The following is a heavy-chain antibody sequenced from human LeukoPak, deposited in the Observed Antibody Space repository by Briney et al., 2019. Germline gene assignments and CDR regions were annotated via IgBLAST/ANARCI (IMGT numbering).Heavy chain of an antibody. CDR3: ASGPDVGVAAAAKKGLYYGVDL. J-gene: IGHJ6*02. Sequence: PGGSLRLSCAASGFTFSISAMHWVRQAPDRGLEWVALISYDGSSKYYADSVKGRFTVSRDNSKNTLYLQMNSLRDDDTAVYYCASGPDVGVAAAAKKGLYYGVDLWGQGTTGTVSS. V-gene: IGHV3-30-3*01. CDR1: GFTFSISA. CDR2: ISYDGSSK. D-gene: IGHD6-25*01.